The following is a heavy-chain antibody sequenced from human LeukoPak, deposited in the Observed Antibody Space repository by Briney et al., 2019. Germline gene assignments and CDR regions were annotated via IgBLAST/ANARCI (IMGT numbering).Heavy chain of an antibody. D-gene: IGHD6-13*01. J-gene: IGHJ4*02. CDR1: GFTLSSAW. CDR2: IKGKTDGGTP. V-gene: IGHV3-15*01. CDR3: ILAAAGPAY. Sequence: GGSLRLSCAASGFTLSSAWMTWVRQAPGKGLEWVGRIKGKTDGGTPDYAAPVKGRFTISRDHSEDTLYLQMNSLKTEATAVYYCILAAAGPAYWGQGALVTVSS.